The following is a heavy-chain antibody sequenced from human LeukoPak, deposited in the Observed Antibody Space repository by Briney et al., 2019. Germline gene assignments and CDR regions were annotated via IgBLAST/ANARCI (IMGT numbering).Heavy chain of an antibody. CDR2: ISSSGSTI. V-gene: IGHV3-11*01. D-gene: IGHD4-17*01. CDR1: GFTFSDYY. CDR3: ARDPTVTYRKDDY. J-gene: IGHJ4*02. Sequence: GGSLRLSCAASGFTFSDYYMSWIRQAPGKGLEWVSYISSSGSTIYYADSVKGRFTISRDNAKNSLYLQMNSLRAEDTAVYYCARDPTVTYRKDDYWGQGTLVTVSS.